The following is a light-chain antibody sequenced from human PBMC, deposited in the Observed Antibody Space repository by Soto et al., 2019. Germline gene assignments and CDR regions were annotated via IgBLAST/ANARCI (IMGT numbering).Light chain of an antibody. CDR2: GES. CDR1: QGISSN. V-gene: IGKV1-9*01. J-gene: IGKJ1*01. CDR3: KHCDTYWP. Sequence: QLPPSPSSLSSSVVYRFPITCRASQGISSNLAWYQQKPGRAPKILIFGESTLQSGVPSRFSGSGSGTDFTLTISSLQPEDFETYYCKHCDTYWPCGKGTTVDIK.